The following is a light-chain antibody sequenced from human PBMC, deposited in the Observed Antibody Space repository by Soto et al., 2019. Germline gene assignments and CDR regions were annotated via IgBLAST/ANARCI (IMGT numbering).Light chain of an antibody. Sequence: DIVMTQSPDSLAVSLGERATINCKSSQSVVYSSNTKNYLAWYQQKPGQPPKLLIYWASTRESGVPDRFSGSGSRTDFTPAISSLQAEDVAVYYCQQYYSTPPWTFGQGTKVEIK. CDR2: WAS. J-gene: IGKJ1*01. CDR1: QSVVYSSNTKNY. V-gene: IGKV4-1*01. CDR3: QQYYSTPPWT.